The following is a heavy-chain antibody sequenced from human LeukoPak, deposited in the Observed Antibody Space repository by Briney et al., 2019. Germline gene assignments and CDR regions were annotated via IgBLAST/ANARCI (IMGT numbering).Heavy chain of an antibody. Sequence: PGGSLRLSCAASGFTVSSNYMSWVRQAPGKGLEWVSVIYSGGSTYYADSVKGRFTISRDNSKNTLYLQMNSLRAEDTAVYYCARDSGDDYGDYGGMDVWGQGTTVTVSS. CDR2: IYSGGST. CDR1: GFTVSSNY. CDR3: ARDSGDDYGDYGGMDV. V-gene: IGHV3-66*01. J-gene: IGHJ6*02. D-gene: IGHD4-17*01.